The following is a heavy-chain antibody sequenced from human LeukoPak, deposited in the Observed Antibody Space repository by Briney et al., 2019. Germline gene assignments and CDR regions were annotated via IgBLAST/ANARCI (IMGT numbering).Heavy chain of an antibody. J-gene: IGHJ4*02. CDR1: GDSVSSNSAS. CDR3: ARVETGPFDY. V-gene: IGHV6-1*01. CDR2: TYYRSKWYN. D-gene: IGHD3-9*01. Sequence: SQTLSLTCAISGDSVSSNSASWTWIRQSPSRGLEWLGRTYYRSKWYNDYAVSLKSRIIINPDTSKNQFSLRLNSVTPEDTAVYYCARVETGPFDYWGQGTLVTVSS.